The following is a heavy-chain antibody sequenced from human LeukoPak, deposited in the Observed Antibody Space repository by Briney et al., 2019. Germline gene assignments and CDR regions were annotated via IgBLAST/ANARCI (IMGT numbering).Heavy chain of an antibody. Sequence: PGGSLRPSCAASGFTFSSYAMSWVRQAPGKGLEWVSAISGSGGSTYYADSVKGRFTISRDNSKNTLYLQMNSLRAEDTAVYYCAKDHRVVPAAISYYYGMDVWGQGTTVTVSS. J-gene: IGHJ6*02. D-gene: IGHD2-2*01. CDR1: GFTFSSYA. CDR2: ISGSGGST. V-gene: IGHV3-23*01. CDR3: AKDHRVVPAAISYYYGMDV.